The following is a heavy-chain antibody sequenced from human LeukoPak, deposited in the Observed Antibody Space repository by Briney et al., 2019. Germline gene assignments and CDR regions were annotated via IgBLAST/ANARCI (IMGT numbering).Heavy chain of an antibody. D-gene: IGHD6-6*01. Sequence: GRSLRLSCAASGFTFSSYAMHWVRQAPGKGLEWVAVISYDRSNKYYADSVKGRFTISRDNSKNTLYLQMNSLRAEDTAVYYCARGLYSSSSGADYWGQGTLVTVSS. J-gene: IGHJ4*02. CDR1: GFTFSSYA. CDR2: ISYDRSNK. CDR3: ARGLYSSSSGADY. V-gene: IGHV3-30-3*01.